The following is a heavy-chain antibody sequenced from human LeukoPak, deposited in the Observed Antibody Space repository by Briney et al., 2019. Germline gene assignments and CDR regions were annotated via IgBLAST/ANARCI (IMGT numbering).Heavy chain of an antibody. CDR1: GGSISSSSYY. Sequence: PSETLSLTCTVSGGSISSSSYYWGWIRQPPGKGLEWIGSIYYSGSTYYNPSLKSRVIISVDTSKNQFSLKLSSVTAADTAVYYCARNTPGSHWLDPWGQGTLVTVSS. CDR2: IYYSGST. CDR3: ARNTPGSHWLDP. D-gene: IGHD1-26*01. V-gene: IGHV4-39*01. J-gene: IGHJ5*02.